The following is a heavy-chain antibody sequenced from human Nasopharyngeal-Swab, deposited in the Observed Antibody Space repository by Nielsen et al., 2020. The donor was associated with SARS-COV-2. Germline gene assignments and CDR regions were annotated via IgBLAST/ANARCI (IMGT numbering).Heavy chain of an antibody. Sequence: GESLKISCAASGFIFSDHYMDWVRQAPGKGLEWVGRTRNKANGYTTDYAASVKGRFTISRDDSKNPLYLQMNSLKTEDTAVYYCASENSGWYLSVWGQGTLVTVSS. CDR1: GFIFSDHY. CDR3: ASENSGWYLSV. V-gene: IGHV3-72*01. J-gene: IGHJ4*02. CDR2: TRNKANGYTT. D-gene: IGHD6-19*01.